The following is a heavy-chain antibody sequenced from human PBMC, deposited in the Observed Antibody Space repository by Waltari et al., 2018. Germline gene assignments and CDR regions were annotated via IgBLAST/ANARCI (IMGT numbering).Heavy chain of an antibody. CDR1: GGSISSSRYY. V-gene: IGHV4-39*01. Sequence: QLQLQESGPGLVKPSETLSLTCTVSGGSISSSRYYWGWIRQPPGKGLEWIGSIYYSGSTYYNPSLKSRVTISVDTSKNQFSLKLSSVTAADTAVYYCARHGEWDYYGSGSYGNFDYWGQGTLVTVSS. CDR3: ARHGEWDYYGSGSYGNFDY. CDR2: IYYSGST. D-gene: IGHD3-10*01. J-gene: IGHJ4*02.